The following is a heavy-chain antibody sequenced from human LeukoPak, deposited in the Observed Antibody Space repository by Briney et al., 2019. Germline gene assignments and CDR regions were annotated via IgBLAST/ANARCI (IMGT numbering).Heavy chain of an antibody. CDR1: GFSFSSYW. CDR2: INSDGSST. J-gene: IGHJ3*02. D-gene: IGHD2-15*01. V-gene: IGHV3-74*01. CDR3: ARVLKTPRGFDI. Sequence: PGGSLRLSCAASGFSFSSYWMHWVRQAPGKGLVWVSRINSDGSSTSYADSVKGRFTISRDNAKNTLYLQMNSLRAEDTAVYYCARVLKTPRGFDIWGQGTMVTVSS.